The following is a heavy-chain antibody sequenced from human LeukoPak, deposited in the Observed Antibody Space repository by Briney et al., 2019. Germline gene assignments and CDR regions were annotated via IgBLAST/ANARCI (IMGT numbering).Heavy chain of an antibody. CDR2: ISSSGNNT. CDR1: GFTFRSYA. CDR3: ANDRITIFGVAKGSFDY. V-gene: IGHV3-23*01. D-gene: IGHD3-3*01. J-gene: IGHJ4*02. Sequence: PGGSLRLSCAASGFTFRSYAMSWVRQAPGKGLEWVSAISSSGNNTNYADSVKGRFTISRDNSKNTLYLQMNSLRAEDTAVYYCANDRITIFGVAKGSFDYWGQGTLVTVSS.